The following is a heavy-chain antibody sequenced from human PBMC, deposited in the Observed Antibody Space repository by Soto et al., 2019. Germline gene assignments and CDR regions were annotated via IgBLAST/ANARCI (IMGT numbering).Heavy chain of an antibody. J-gene: IGHJ4*02. Sequence: QVQLQESGPGLVKPSETLSLTCTVSGGSVSSGSYYWSWIRQPPGKGLEWIGYIYYRGITNYNPSLKRRITISVDTSKNQFSLKLSSVTAADTAVYYCARDSGYSGTYYVLTGWGQGTLVTVSS. V-gene: IGHV4-61*01. D-gene: IGHD1-26*01. CDR1: GGSVSSGSYY. CDR3: ARDSGYSGTYYVLTG. CDR2: IYYRGIT.